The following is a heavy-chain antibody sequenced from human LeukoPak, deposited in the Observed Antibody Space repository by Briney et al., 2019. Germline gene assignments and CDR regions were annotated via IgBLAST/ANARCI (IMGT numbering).Heavy chain of an antibody. CDR3: ARDRTPYSSGWYAYFDY. V-gene: IGHV1-69*13. Sequence: SVKVSCKASVGTFSSYAISWVRQAPGQGLEWVGGIIPIFGTANYAQKFQGRVTITADESTSTAYMELSSLRSEDTAVYYCARDRTPYSSGWYAYFDYWGQGTLVTVSS. D-gene: IGHD6-19*01. CDR1: VGTFSSYA. CDR2: IIPIFGTA. J-gene: IGHJ4*02.